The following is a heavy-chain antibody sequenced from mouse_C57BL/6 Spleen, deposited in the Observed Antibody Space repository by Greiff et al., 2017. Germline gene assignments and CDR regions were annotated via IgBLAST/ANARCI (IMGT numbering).Heavy chain of an antibody. Sequence: VQLQQPGTELVKPGASVKLSCKASGYTFTSYWMNWVKQRPGQGLEWIGNINPSNGGTNYNEKFKSKATLTVDKSSSTAYMQLSSLTSEDSAVYYCAREDYSNYLWYFDVWGTGTTVTVSS. CDR3: AREDYSNYLWYFDV. V-gene: IGHV1-53*01. J-gene: IGHJ1*03. CDR2: INPSNGGT. D-gene: IGHD2-5*01. CDR1: GYTFTSYW.